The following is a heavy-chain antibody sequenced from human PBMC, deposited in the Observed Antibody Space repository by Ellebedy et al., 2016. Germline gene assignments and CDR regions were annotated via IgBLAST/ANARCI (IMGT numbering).Heavy chain of an antibody. D-gene: IGHD1-14*01. V-gene: IGHV4-61*01. Sequence: SETLSLXXTVSGGSVSSGSYYWSWIRQPPGKGLEWIGYIYYSGSTNYNPSLKSRVTISVDTTKNQFSLKLSSVTAADTAVYYCARAGLNIPVFYWGQGTLVTVSS. CDR1: GGSVSSGSYY. CDR3: ARAGLNIPVFY. J-gene: IGHJ4*02. CDR2: IYYSGST.